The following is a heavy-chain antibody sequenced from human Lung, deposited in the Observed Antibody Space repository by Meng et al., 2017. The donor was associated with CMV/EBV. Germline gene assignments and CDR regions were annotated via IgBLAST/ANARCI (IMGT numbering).Heavy chain of an antibody. J-gene: IGHJ6*02. CDR1: GFKFDEYA. Sequence: PCAASGFKFDEYAMYWVRQAPGEGLGWVAGISSKSGTVGYAGSVRGRFTISRDNAQKSLYLQMDSLRVEDTAIYYCAKLTGSSPHYYYPRDVWGQGTXVTVSS. CDR3: AKLTGSSPHYYYPRDV. D-gene: IGHD1-26*01. CDR2: ISSKSGTV. V-gene: IGHV3-9*01.